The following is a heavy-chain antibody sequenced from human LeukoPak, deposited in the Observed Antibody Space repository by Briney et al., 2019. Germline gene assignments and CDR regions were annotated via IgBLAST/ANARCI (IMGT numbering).Heavy chain of an antibody. CDR1: GFTFSSYG. Sequence: GGSLRLSCAASGFTFSSYGMQWVRQAPGKGLEWVAVIWYDGSIEYSADSVKGRFTISRDNSKNTLYLQMNSWRVEDTAVYYCAKEFLPLSILGELSLLDWGQGTLVTVSS. V-gene: IGHV3-33*06. CDR2: IWYDGSIE. D-gene: IGHD3-16*02. CDR3: AKEFLPLSILGELSLLD. J-gene: IGHJ4*02.